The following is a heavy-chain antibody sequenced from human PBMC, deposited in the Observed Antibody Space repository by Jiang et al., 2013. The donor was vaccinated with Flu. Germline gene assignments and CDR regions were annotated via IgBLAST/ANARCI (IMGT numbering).Heavy chain of an antibody. CDR1: GYTLTELS. J-gene: IGHJ4*02. V-gene: IGHV1-2*02. CDR3: ARDSHGVGATPIPFDY. D-gene: IGHD1-26*01. Sequence: SGAEVKKPGASVKVSCKVSGYTLTELSMHWVRQAPGQGLEWMGWINPNSGGTNYAQKFQGRVTMTRDTSISTAYMELSRLRSDDTAVYYCARDSHGVGATPIPFDYWGQGTLVTVSS. CDR2: INPNSGGT.